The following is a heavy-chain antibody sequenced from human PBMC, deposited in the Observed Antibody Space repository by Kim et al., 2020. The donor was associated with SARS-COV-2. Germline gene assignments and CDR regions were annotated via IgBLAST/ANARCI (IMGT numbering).Heavy chain of an antibody. CDR2: IYYSGST. CDR1: GGSISSSSYY. CDR3: ARKMTGIPD. D-gene: IGHD3-9*01. J-gene: IGHJ4*02. Sequence: SETLSLTCTVSGGSISSSSYYWGWIRQPPGKGLEWIGSIYYSGSTYYNPSLKSRVTISVDTSKNQFSLKLSSVTAADTAVYYCARKMTGIPDWGQGTLVTVSS. V-gene: IGHV4-39*01.